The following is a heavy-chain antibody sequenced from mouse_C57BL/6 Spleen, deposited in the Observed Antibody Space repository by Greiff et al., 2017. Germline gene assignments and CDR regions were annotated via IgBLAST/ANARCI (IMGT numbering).Heavy chain of an antibody. Sequence: QVQLQQSGPGLVQPSQSLSLTCTVSGFSLTSYGVHWVRQSPGKGLEWLGVIWSGGSTDYNAAFISRLSISKDNSKSQVFFKRNSLQAEDTAIYYCAREDYTWDMDYWGQGTSVTVSS. V-gene: IGHV2-2*01. CDR2: IWSGGST. CDR1: GFSLTSYG. D-gene: IGHD2-4*01. J-gene: IGHJ4*01. CDR3: AREDYTWDMDY.